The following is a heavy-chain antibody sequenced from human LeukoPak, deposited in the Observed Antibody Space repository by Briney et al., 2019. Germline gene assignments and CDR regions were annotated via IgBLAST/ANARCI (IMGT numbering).Heavy chain of an antibody. Sequence: SETLSLTCTVSGGSISSYYWGWIRQPPGKGLEWIGNIFYSGYTKYNPSLKSRVTISVDTSKNQFSLKLSSVTAADTAMYYCARHSSSSVDYWGQGTLVTVSS. CDR2: IFYSGYT. CDR1: GGSISSYY. CDR3: ARHSSSSVDY. J-gene: IGHJ4*02. V-gene: IGHV4-59*08. D-gene: IGHD6-6*01.